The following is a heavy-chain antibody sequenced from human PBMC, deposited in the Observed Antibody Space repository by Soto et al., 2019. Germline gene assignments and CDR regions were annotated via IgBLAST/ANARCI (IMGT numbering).Heavy chain of an antibody. D-gene: IGHD3-3*01. V-gene: IGHV1-2*02. CDR2: INPNSGGT. CDR1: GYTFTGYY. CDR3: AKDMTGFWRGYPPPPYWYYGMDV. Sequence: GASVKVSCKASGYTFTGYYMHWVRQAPGQGLEWMGWINPNSGGTNYAQKFQGRVTMTRDTSISTAYMELSRLRSDDTAVYYCAKDMTGFWRGYPPPPYWYYGMDVWGQGTTVTVSS. J-gene: IGHJ6*02.